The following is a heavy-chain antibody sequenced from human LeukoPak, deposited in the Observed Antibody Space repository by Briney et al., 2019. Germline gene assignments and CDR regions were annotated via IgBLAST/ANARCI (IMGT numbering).Heavy chain of an antibody. J-gene: IGHJ4*02. CDR3: ASGDPDSGSLRYHTQNY. V-gene: IGHV1-69*01. CDR2: IIPIFGTA. CDR1: GGTFSSYA. D-gene: IGHD1-26*01. Sequence: SVKVSCKASGGTFSSYAISWVRQAPGQGLEWMGGIIPIFGTANYAQKFQGRVTITADESTSTAYMELSSLRSEDTAVYYCASGDPDSGSLRYHTQNYWGQGTLVTVSS.